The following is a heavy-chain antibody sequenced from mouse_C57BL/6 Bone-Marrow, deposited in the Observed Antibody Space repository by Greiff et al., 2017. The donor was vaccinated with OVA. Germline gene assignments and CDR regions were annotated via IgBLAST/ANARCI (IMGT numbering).Heavy chain of an antibody. CDR2: INPNNGGT. CDR1: GYTFTDYN. J-gene: IGHJ1*03. V-gene: IGHV1-18*01. CDR3: ARRLRWYFDV. D-gene: IGHD1-1*01. Sequence: VQLQQSGPELVKPGASVKIPCKASGYTFTDYNMDWVKQSHGKSIEWIGDINPNNGGTIYNQKFKGKATLTVDKSSSTAYMELRSLTSEDTAVYYCARRLRWYFDVWGTGTTVTVSS.